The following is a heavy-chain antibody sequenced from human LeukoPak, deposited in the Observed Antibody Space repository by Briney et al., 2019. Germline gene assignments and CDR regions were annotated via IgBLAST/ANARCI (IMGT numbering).Heavy chain of an antibody. V-gene: IGHV3-53*01. D-gene: IGHD3-22*01. CDR3: ASYDSSGSYHYFDY. CDR2: IYSGGST. J-gene: IGHJ4*02. Sequence: GGSLRLSCAASGFTVSSNYMSWVRQAPGKGLEWVSVIYSGGSTYYADSVKGRFTITRDNSKNTLYLQMNSLRAEDTAVYYCASYDSSGSYHYFDYWGQGTLVTVSS. CDR1: GFTVSSNY.